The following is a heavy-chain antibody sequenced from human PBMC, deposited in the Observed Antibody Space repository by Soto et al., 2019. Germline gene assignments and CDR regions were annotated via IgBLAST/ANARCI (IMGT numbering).Heavy chain of an antibody. D-gene: IGHD6-19*01. V-gene: IGHV4-34*01. CDR2: INHSGST. Sequence: SETLSLTCAVYGVSFSGYYWSWIRQPPGKGLEWIGEINHSGSTNYNPSLKSRVTISVDTSKNQFSLKLSSVTAADTAVYYCASLRLDTQGLIDYWGQGTLVTVSS. CDR3: ASLRLDTQGLIDY. J-gene: IGHJ4*02. CDR1: GVSFSGYY.